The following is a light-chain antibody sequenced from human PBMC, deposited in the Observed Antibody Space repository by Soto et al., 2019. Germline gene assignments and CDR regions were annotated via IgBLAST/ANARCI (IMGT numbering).Light chain of an antibody. J-gene: IGLJ2*01. CDR2: EVS. CDR3: SSYTSSSTVV. V-gene: IGLV2-14*01. CDR1: SSDVGGYNY. Sequence: QSALTQPASVSGSPGQSITISCTGTSSDVGGYNYVSWYQQHPGKAPKLLIYEVSNRPSGVSNRFSCSKSGNTASLNISGLQAEDEADYYCSSYTSSSTVVFGGGTKVTVL.